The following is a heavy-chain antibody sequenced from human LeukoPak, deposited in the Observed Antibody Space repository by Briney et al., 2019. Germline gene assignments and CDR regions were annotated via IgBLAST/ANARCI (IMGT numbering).Heavy chain of an antibody. J-gene: IGHJ3*02. CDR2: FNPASGGT. CDR3: ARGLYYGGNQRAHDAFDI. V-gene: IGHV1-2*02. CDR1: GYIFTDYY. D-gene: IGHD4-23*01. Sequence: ASVKVSCKASGYIFTDYYMHRVRQAPGQGLEWMGWFNPASGGTKYAQKFQGRVTMTRDTSINTAYMELSSLGLDDTAVYYCARGLYYGGNQRAHDAFDIWGQGTLVTVSS.